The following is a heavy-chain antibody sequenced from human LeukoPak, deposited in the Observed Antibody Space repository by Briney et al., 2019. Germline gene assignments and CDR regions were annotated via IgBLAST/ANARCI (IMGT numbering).Heavy chain of an antibody. CDR2: IYHSGST. D-gene: IGHD3-9*01. CDR3: ARNNINYDILTGYSSTNWFDP. CDR1: GGSISSGDYS. Sequence: QTLSLTCAVSGGSISSGDYSWSWIRQPPGKGLEWIAYIYHSGSTYYNPSLKSRVTISVDKSKNQFSLKLSSVTAADTAVYYCARNNINYDILTGYSSTNWFDPWGQGTLVTVSS. V-gene: IGHV4-30-2*01. J-gene: IGHJ5*02.